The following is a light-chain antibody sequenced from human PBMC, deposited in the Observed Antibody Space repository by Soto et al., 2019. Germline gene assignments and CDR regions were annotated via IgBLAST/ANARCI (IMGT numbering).Light chain of an antibody. J-gene: IGKJ1*01. CDR2: DAS. CDR3: QQSLNPKT. V-gene: IGKV3-11*01. CDR1: DNVHEY. Sequence: SEVTQSPATRSLSAVEIATLSVRASDNVHEYLAWYQQNPGQAPRLLIYDASNRATGIPDRFSGSGSGTDFTLTIDRLETEDFAVYYCQQSLNPKTFGQGTKVDIK.